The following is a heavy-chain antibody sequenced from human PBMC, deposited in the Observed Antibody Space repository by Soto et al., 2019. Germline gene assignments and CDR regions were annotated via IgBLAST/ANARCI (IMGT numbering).Heavy chain of an antibody. CDR3: ARLVSAAANDY. CDR2: IKQDETEK. J-gene: IGHJ4*02. V-gene: IGHV3-7*04. D-gene: IGHD1-26*01. CDR1: GFTFSSYW. Sequence: EVQLVESGGGLVQPGGSLRLSCAASGFTFSSYWMSWVRQAPGKGLEWVANIKQDETEKYYVDSVKGRFTNSRDNAKNSLYLQMNSLRAEDTAVYCCARLVSAAANDYWGQGTLVTVSS.